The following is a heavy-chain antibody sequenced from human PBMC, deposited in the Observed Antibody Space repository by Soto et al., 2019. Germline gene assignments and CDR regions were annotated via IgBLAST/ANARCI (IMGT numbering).Heavy chain of an antibody. Sequence: QVQLVESGGGVVQPGRSLRLSCAASGFTFSSYAMHWVRQAPGKGLEWVAVISYDGSNKYYADSVKGRFTISRDNSKNTLYLQMNSLRAEDKAVYYCARGVRPVYYYYGMDVWGQGTTVTVSS. V-gene: IGHV3-30-3*01. D-gene: IGHD2-8*01. CDR2: ISYDGSNK. J-gene: IGHJ6*02. CDR1: GFTFSSYA. CDR3: ARGVRPVYYYYGMDV.